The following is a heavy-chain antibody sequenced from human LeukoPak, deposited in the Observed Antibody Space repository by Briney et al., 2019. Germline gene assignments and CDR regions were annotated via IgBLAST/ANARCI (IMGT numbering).Heavy chain of an antibody. J-gene: IGHJ4*02. CDR2: ISGDGGNK. CDR3: ARTHLYYYDSSGYSPFDY. D-gene: IGHD3-22*01. Sequence: GGSLRLSCAASGFTFDDYSMHWVRQAPGKGLEWVSHISGDGGNKYYADSVKGRVTISRDNSKNSLYLQMNSLRTEDTALYFCARTHLYYYDSSGYSPFDYWSQGTLVTVSS. V-gene: IGHV3-43*02. CDR1: GFTFDDYS.